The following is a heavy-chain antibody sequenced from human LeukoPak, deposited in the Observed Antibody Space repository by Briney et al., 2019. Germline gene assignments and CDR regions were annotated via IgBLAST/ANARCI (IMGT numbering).Heavy chain of an antibody. V-gene: IGHV1-2*02. J-gene: IGHJ4*02. D-gene: IGHD3-10*01. CDR2: INPNSGGT. Sequence: ASVKVSCKASGYTFTGYYMHWVRQAPGQRLEWMGWINPNSGGTNYAQKFQGRVTMTRDTSISTAYMELSRLRSDDTAVYYCAREGDGSGNNFDYWGQGTLVTVSS. CDR3: AREGDGSGNNFDY. CDR1: GYTFTGYY.